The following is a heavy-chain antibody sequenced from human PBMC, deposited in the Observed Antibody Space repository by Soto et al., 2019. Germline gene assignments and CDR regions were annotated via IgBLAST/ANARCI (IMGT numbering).Heavy chain of an antibody. CDR3: AKCNGDIYYYYAMDV. CDR2: ISYDGSYK. V-gene: IGHV3-30*18. CDR1: GFTFSSYG. Sequence: GGSLRLSCAASGFTFSSYGMHWVRQAPGKGLEWVAVISYDGSYKYYADSVKGRFTISRDNSKNTLYLQMNSLRADDTAVYYCAKCNGDIYYYYAMDVWGQGTTVTVSS. D-gene: IGHD2-8*01. J-gene: IGHJ6*02.